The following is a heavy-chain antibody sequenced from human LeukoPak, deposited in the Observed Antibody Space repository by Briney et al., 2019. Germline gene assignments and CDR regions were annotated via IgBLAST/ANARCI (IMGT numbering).Heavy chain of an antibody. Sequence: SGGSLRLSCAASGFTFSVYGMHWVRQAPGKGLEWVAALSYGAKTNAYADAVKGRYTISRDNSRNTLYDQMNSLRPDDTAVYYCAKELGGYDAFYIWGQGTMVTVSS. CDR2: LSYGAKTN. CDR1: GFTFSVYG. D-gene: IGHD3-22*01. CDR3: AKELGGYDAFYI. J-gene: IGHJ3*02. V-gene: IGHV3-30*18.